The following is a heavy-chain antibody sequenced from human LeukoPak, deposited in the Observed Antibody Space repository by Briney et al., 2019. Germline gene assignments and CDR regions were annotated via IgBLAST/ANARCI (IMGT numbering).Heavy chain of an antibody. Sequence: ASVKVSCKASGYIFTGYYMHWVRQAPGQGLEWMGWINPNSGGTNYAQKFQGRVTMTRDTSISTAYMELSRLRSDDTAVYYCARDGITMVRGEFDPWGQGTLVTVSS. D-gene: IGHD3-10*01. CDR1: GYIFTGYY. V-gene: IGHV1-2*02. CDR3: ARDGITMVRGEFDP. J-gene: IGHJ5*02. CDR2: INPNSGGT.